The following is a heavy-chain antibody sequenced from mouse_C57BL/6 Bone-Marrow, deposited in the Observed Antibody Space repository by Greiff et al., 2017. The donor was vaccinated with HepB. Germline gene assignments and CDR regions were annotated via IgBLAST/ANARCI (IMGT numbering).Heavy chain of an antibody. CDR2: IRNKANGYTT. V-gene: IGHV7-3*01. D-gene: IGHD2-3*01. J-gene: IGHJ3*01. Sequence: EVKVVESGGGLVQPGGSLSLSCAASGFTFTDYYMSWVRQPPGKALEWLGFIRNKANGYTTEYSASVKGRFTISRDNSQSILYLQMNALRAEDSATYYCARSPYDGYPAWFAYWGQGTLVTVSA. CDR3: ARSPYDGYPAWFAY. CDR1: GFTFTDYY.